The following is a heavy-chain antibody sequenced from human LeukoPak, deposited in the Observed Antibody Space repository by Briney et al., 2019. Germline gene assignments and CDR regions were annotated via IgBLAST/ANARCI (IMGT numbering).Heavy chain of an antibody. CDR2: ISSNGGST. V-gene: IGHV3-64*01. CDR3: ASVGGVQSYYYYGMDV. Sequence: GGSLRLSCAASGFTFSSYAMHWVRQAPGKGLEYVSAISSNGGSTYYANSVKGRFTISRDNSKNTLYLQMGSLRAEDMAVYYCASVGGVQSYYYYGMDVWGQGTTVTVSS. D-gene: IGHD2-15*01. J-gene: IGHJ6*02. CDR1: GFTFSSYA.